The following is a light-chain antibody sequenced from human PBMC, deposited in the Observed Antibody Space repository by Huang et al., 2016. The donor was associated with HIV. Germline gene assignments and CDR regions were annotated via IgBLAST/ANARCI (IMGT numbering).Light chain of an antibody. CDR3: QQYNNWPWT. Sequence: EIVMTQSPATLSVSPGERATLSCRASQSLSSDLAWYQQKPGQAPRLLIHVSSTRDTGTSARFSGRGSGTEFTLTITSLQAEDFAVYYCQQYNNWPWTFGQGTKVEVK. CDR2: VSS. V-gene: IGKV3-15*01. CDR1: QSLSSD. J-gene: IGKJ1*01.